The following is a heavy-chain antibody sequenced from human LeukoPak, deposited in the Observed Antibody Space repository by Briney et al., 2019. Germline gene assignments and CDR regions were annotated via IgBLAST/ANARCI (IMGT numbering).Heavy chain of an antibody. Sequence: GGSLRLSCAASGFTFSSYAMSWVRQAPGNGLEWVSGISGSDGSTYYADSVKGRFTISRDNSKNTLYLQMNSLRAEDTAVYYCAKDTSGYFDYWGQGTLVTVSS. CDR3: AKDTSGYFDY. D-gene: IGHD3-16*01. J-gene: IGHJ4*02. V-gene: IGHV3-23*01. CDR2: ISGSDGST. CDR1: GFTFSSYA.